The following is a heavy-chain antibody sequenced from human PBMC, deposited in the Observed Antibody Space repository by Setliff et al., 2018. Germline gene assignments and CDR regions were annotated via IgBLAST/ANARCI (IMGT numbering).Heavy chain of an antibody. J-gene: IGHJ4*02. D-gene: IGHD6-19*01. Sequence: GGSLRLSCAASGFTFSSYAMSWVRQAPGKGLEWVSAISGSGGSTHYADSVKGRFTISRDNSKNTLYLQMNSLRAEDTAVYYCAKRIGSGWFGLDYWGQGTLVTVSS. CDR1: GFTFSSYA. V-gene: IGHV3-23*01. CDR3: AKRIGSGWFGLDY. CDR2: ISGSGGST.